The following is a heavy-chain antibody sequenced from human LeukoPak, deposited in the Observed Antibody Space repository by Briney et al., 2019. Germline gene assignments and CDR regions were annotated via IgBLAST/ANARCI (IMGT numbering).Heavy chain of an antibody. D-gene: IGHD6-13*01. Sequence: GGSLRLSCAASGFTFSSYAMSWVRQAPGKGLEWVSGISGSGSYTYYADSVKGRFTISRDNSKNTLYLQMSSLRAEDTAVYYCAKDRFSSWYFYGMDVWGQGTTVTVSS. J-gene: IGHJ6*02. CDR2: ISGSGSYT. V-gene: IGHV3-23*01. CDR3: AKDRFSSWYFYGMDV. CDR1: GFTFSSYA.